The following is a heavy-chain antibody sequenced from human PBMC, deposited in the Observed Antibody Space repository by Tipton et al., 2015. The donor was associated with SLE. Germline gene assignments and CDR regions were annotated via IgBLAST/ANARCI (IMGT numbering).Heavy chain of an antibody. CDR1: GFTVSSNY. CDR3: ARRMGSSGYYSLGY. J-gene: IGHJ4*02. V-gene: IGHV3-53*04. CDR2: IYSGGST. D-gene: IGHD3-22*01. Sequence: SLRLSCAASGFTVSSNYMSWVRQSPGKGLQWGSVIYSGGSTYYADSVKGRFTISRHNSKNTLYLQMNSLRAEDTAVYYCARRMGSSGYYSLGYWGQGTLVTVAS.